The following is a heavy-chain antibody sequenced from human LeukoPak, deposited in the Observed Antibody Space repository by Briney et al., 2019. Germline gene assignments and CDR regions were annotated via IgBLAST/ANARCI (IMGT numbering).Heavy chain of an antibody. CDR3: ARPALVADYFDY. J-gene: IGHJ4*02. D-gene: IGHD2-15*01. CDR2: INHSGST. Sequence: KPSETLSLTCAVYGGSFSGYHWSWIRQPPGKGLEWIGEINHSGSTNYNPSLKSRVTISVDTSKNQFSLKLSSVTAADTAVYYCARPALVADYFDYWGQGTLVTVSS. V-gene: IGHV4-34*01. CDR1: GGSFSGYH.